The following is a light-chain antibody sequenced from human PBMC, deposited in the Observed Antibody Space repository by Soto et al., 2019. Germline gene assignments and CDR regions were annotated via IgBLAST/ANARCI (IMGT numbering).Light chain of an antibody. CDR1: QSVSNNY. Sequence: EIVLTQSSGTLSLSPGERATLSCRASQSVSNNYLAWYQQKPGQAPRLLIYGASNRATGIPDRFSGSGSGTDFTLTISSLEPEDFAVYYCQQRSNWPITFGQGTRLEIK. J-gene: IGKJ5*01. CDR3: QQRSNWPIT. V-gene: IGKV3D-20*02. CDR2: GAS.